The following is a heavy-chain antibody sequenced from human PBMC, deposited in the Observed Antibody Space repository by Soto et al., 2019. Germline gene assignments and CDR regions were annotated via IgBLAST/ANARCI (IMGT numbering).Heavy chain of an antibody. CDR1: GYSISSGYY. J-gene: IGHJ6*02. CDR3: ARAYYDFWSGYLYYYGMDV. V-gene: IGHV4-38-2*01. CDR2: IYHSGST. Sequence: PSETLSLTCAVSGYSISSGYYWGFIRQPPGKGLERIGSIYHSGSTYYNPSLKSRVTISVDTSKNQFSLKLSSVTAADTAVYYCARAYYDFWSGYLYYYGMDVWGQGTTVTVS. D-gene: IGHD3-3*01.